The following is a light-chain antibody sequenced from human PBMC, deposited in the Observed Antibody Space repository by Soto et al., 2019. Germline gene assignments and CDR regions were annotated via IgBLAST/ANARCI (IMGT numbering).Light chain of an antibody. Sequence: EVVITQSPVTLSVSPGARAILSCRASQSVSSHLAWHQQKPGQAPMLLIHGASTRATGIPARFSGSGSGTEFTLTISSLQSEDFAVYYCQQYDNWLYTFGQGNKVDIK. J-gene: IGKJ2*01. CDR2: GAS. CDR1: QSVSSH. CDR3: QQYDNWLYT. V-gene: IGKV3-15*01.